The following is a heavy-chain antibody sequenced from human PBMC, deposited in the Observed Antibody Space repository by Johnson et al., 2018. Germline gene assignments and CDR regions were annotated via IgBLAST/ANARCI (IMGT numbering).Heavy chain of an antibody. CDR1: GFTFSSYS. Sequence: VQLVQSGGGLVKPGGSLRLSCAASGFTFSSYSMKWVRQAPGKGLEWVSSISSSSSYIYYADSVKGRFTISRDNAKNSLYLQMNSLRADDTAIYYCAKDVVLVPVSYGLDVWGKGTTVTVSS. V-gene: IGHV3-21*04. CDR2: ISSSSSYI. CDR3: AKDVVLVPVSYGLDV. D-gene: IGHD2-2*01. J-gene: IGHJ6*04.